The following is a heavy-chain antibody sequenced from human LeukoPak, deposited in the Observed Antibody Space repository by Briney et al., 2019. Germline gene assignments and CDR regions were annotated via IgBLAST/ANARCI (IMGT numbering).Heavy chain of an antibody. Sequence: GGSLRLPCVASGFTFSDYAMSWVRQAPGKGLEWVSGISDSGGSTYYADSVKGRCTISRDNSKNTVSLQMNNLRAEDTAVYFCARHDSFIPYWGQGTLVTVTS. J-gene: IGHJ4*02. D-gene: IGHD3-16*02. CDR1: GFTFSDYA. V-gene: IGHV3-23*01. CDR2: ISDSGGST. CDR3: ARHDSFIPY.